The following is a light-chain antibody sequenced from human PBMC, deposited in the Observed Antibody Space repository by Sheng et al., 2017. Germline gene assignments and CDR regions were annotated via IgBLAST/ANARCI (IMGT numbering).Light chain of an antibody. V-gene: IGKV1-5*03. Sequence: DIQMTQSPSSVSASVGDRVTITCRASQSISDWLAWYQQKPGKAPGLLIYTASSLESGVPSRFSGSGSGTEFTLTISSLQPDDFATYYCQQYNAFPLTFGGGTKVEIK. CDR2: TAS. J-gene: IGKJ4*01. CDR3: QQYNAFPLT. CDR1: QSISDW.